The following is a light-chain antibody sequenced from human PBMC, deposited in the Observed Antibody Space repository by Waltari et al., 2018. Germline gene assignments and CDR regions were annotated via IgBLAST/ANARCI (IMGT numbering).Light chain of an antibody. CDR2: EDN. J-gene: IGLJ2*01. CDR3: YSTDRTGKQRV. Sequence: SYELTQPPSVSVSPGQTARITCSGDALPNKYGYWYQQKSGQAPVLVIDEDNKRRSGIPERFSGSSSGTMVTLIISGAQVEDEGDYYCYSTDRTGKQRVFGGGTKLTVL. CDR1: ALPNKY. V-gene: IGLV3-10*01.